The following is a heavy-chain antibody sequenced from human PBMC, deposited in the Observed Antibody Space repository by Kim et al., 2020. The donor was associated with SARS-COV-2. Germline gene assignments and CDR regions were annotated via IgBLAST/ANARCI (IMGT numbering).Heavy chain of an antibody. J-gene: IGHJ4*02. Sequence: SVKVSCKASGGTFSSYAISWVRQAPGQGLEWMGGIIPIFGTANYAQKFQGRVTITADESTSTAYMELSSLRSEDTAVYYCARGGQQLVWVYFDYWGQGTLVTVSS. CDR3: ARGGQQLVWVYFDY. D-gene: IGHD6-13*01. CDR2: IIPIFGTA. CDR1: GGTFSSYA. V-gene: IGHV1-69*13.